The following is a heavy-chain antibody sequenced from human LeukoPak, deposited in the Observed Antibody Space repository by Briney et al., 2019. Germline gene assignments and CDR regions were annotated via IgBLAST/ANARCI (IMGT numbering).Heavy chain of an antibody. CDR1: GFTFNNYA. D-gene: IGHD2-2*01. Sequence: PGGSLRLSCAASGFTFNNYAMSWVRQAPGKVLEWVSAISGSGDSTYYADSVKGRFTISRDTSKNTLYLQMNSLRAEDTAVYYCARGGGAVPAARFPNWFDPWGQGTLVTVSS. CDR2: ISGSGDST. CDR3: ARGGGAVPAARFPNWFDP. J-gene: IGHJ5*02. V-gene: IGHV3-23*01.